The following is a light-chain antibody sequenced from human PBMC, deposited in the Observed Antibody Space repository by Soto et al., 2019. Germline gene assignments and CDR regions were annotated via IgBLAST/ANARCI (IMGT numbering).Light chain of an antibody. V-gene: IGKV3-11*01. Sequence: IVLTHSPATLSLSPVEMASLSFSSSQNISNYLILYQQKPGQAPRLLIYDVSNRATGIPARFSGSGSGTDFTLTISSLEPEDFAVYYCQQRSNWPRKFGQGTKVDIK. J-gene: IGKJ1*01. CDR1: QNISNY. CDR3: QQRSNWPRK. CDR2: DVS.